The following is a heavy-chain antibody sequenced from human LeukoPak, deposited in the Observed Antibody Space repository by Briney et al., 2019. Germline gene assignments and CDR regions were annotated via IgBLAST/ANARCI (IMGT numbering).Heavy chain of an antibody. Sequence: SETLSLTCTVSGGSMSGYFWSWIRQPPGKGLEWIGDMYYSGSTNYNPSLKSRVTISVDTSKTQFSLKLSSVPAAATAVYYCARSITSSWYGDFQHWGQDTLVTVSS. CDR3: ARSITSSWYGDFQH. V-gene: IGHV4-59*01. D-gene: IGHD6-13*01. CDR1: GGSMSGYF. J-gene: IGHJ1*01. CDR2: MYYSGST.